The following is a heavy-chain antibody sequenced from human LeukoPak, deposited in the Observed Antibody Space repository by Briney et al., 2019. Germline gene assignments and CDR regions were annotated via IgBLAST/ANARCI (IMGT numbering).Heavy chain of an antibody. J-gene: IGHJ4*02. CDR2: MNPNSGNT. CDR1: GYTFTSFD. CDR3: ARVNSSIGSSRRYFDY. Sequence: GESLKVSCKASGYTFTSFDINWVRQASGQGLEWVGWMNPNSGNTGYAQRFQGRVTMTRNSSISTAYMELSSLRSEDTAVHYCARVNSSIGSSRRYFDYWGQGTLVTVSS. D-gene: IGHD6-13*01. V-gene: IGHV1-8*01.